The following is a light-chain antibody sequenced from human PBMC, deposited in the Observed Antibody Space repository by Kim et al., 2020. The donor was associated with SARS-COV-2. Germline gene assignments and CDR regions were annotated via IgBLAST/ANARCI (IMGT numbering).Light chain of an antibody. CDR1: QSVSSSY. CDR3: QQCSRSPLWT. V-gene: IGKV3-20*01. CDR2: GAS. Sequence: EIVLTQSPGTLSLSPGERATLSCRASQSVSSSYLAWYQQKPGQAPRLLIYGASSRATGIPDRFSGSGSGTDFTLTISRLEPEDFAVYYCQQCSRSPLWTFGQGTKVGIK. J-gene: IGKJ1*01.